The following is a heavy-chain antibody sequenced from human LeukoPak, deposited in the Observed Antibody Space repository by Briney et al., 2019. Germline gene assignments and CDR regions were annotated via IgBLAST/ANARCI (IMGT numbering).Heavy chain of an antibody. CDR2: INSDGSST. CDR1: GFTFSSYW. V-gene: IGHV3-74*01. Sequence: GGSLRLSCAASGFTFSSYWMHWVRQAPGKGLVWVSRINSDGSSTSYADSVKGRFTISRDNAKNTLYLQMNSLRAEDTAVYYCAGSRYPTSCNDYWGQGTLVTVSS. J-gene: IGHJ4*02. D-gene: IGHD2-2*01. CDR3: AGSRYPTSCNDY.